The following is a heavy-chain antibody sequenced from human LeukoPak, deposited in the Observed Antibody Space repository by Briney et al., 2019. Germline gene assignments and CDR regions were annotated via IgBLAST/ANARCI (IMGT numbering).Heavy chain of an antibody. J-gene: IGHJ4*02. V-gene: IGHV4-59*01. CDR2: IYYSGST. D-gene: IGHD3-22*01. Sequence: RTSETLSLTCTVSGGSISSYYWSWIRQPPGKGLEWIGYIYYSGSTNYNPSLKSRVTISVETSKTQFSLKLSSVTAADTAVYYCARQAYYYDSSGYSYYFDYWGQGTLVTVSS. CDR3: ARQAYYYDSSGYSYYFDY. CDR1: GGSISSYY.